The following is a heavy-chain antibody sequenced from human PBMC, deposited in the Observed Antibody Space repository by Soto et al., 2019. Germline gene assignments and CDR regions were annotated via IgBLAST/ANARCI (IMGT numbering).Heavy chain of an antibody. V-gene: IGHV1-18*01. CDR1: GYTFTSYG. CDR3: ARDEDRTSLLRD. J-gene: IGHJ4*02. D-gene: IGHD2-2*01. CDR2: ISSYNGNT. Sequence: QVQLVQSGAEVKKPGASVKVSCKASGYTFTSYGISWVRQVPGQGLEWMGWISSYNGNTNYAQKLQGSVTMTTDTSTSTASMELRSLRADDTAVYYSARDEDRTSLLRDWGQGTLVTVSS.